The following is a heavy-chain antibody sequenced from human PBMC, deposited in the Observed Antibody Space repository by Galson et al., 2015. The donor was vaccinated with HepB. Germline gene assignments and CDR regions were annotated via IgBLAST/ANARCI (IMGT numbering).Heavy chain of an antibody. Sequence: SVKVSCKASGYTFTSYGISWVRQAPGQGLEWMGWISAYNGNTNYAQKLQGRVTMTTDTSTSTAYMELRSLRSDDTAVYYCARSTGGDGYNVPFDYWGQGTLVTVSS. J-gene: IGHJ4*02. CDR3: ARSTGGDGYNVPFDY. V-gene: IGHV1-18*01. CDR1: GYTFTSYG. CDR2: ISAYNGNT. D-gene: IGHD5-24*01.